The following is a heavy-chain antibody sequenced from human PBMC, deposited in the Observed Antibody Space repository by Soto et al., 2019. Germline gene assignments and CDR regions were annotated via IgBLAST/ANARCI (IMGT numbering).Heavy chain of an antibody. D-gene: IGHD6-13*01. CDR3: ARTAEADNGEFDY. Sequence: SXTPSLTCAVYGGSFGGYYWSWIRQPPGKGVEWIGDTXHSGSXNYNTYLKSRXXISVDKSXXQFYMKLSSVTAADTAVYYCARTAEADNGEFDYWGQGTLVTVSS. CDR1: GGSFGGYY. V-gene: IGHV4-34*01. CDR2: TXHSGSX. J-gene: IGHJ4*02.